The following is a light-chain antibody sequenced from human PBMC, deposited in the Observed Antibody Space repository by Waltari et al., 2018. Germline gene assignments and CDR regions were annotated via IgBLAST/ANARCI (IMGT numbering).Light chain of an antibody. V-gene: IGKV3-15*01. J-gene: IGKJ5*01. Sequence: EVVMTQSPATLSVFPGESATLSCRASQTVSSNLAWYQQRPGQAPRLLIFDASTRAPSVPARFSGSGSGIEFTLTIRSLQSEDSAVYYCQQYNRWPPITFGQGTRLEIK. CDR1: QTVSSN. CDR2: DAS. CDR3: QQYNRWPPIT.